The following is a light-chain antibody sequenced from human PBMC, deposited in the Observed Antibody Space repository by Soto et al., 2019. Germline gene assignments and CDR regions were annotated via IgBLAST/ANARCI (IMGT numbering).Light chain of an antibody. CDR2: DVT. CDR3: ISYASINTYV. CDR1: SSDVGGYDY. Sequence: QSVLTQPASVSGSPGQSITISCTGTSSDVGGYDYVSWYQQHPGKAPKLMIYDVTNRPSGVSNRFSGSKSGNTASLTISGLQAEDEADYYCISYASINTYVFGTGTKPTVL. V-gene: IGLV2-14*01. J-gene: IGLJ1*01.